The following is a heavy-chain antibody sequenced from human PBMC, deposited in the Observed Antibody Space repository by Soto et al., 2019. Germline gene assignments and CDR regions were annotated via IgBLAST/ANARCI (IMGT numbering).Heavy chain of an antibody. Sequence: EVQVVESGGASVQPGGSLRLSCAASGFTFTSYWMHWVRQAPGKGLLWMSRIKGDETTSSYADSVKGRFTTSRDNAKNTVDLQMNSLRAEYTAVYYCARGAFGSYYVDYWGQGALVTGSS. CDR1: GFTFTSYW. CDR3: ARGAFGSYYVDY. V-gene: IGHV3-74*01. CDR2: IKGDETTS. D-gene: IGHD3-10*01. J-gene: IGHJ4*02.